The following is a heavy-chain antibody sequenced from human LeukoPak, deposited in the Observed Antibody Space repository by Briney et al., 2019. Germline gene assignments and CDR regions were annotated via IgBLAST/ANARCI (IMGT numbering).Heavy chain of an antibody. CDR1: GGSISSSSNY. Sequence: SETLSLTCTVSGGSISSSSNYWGWIRQPPGKGLEWIGNIYHSGSTYYNSSLKSRLTISVDTSKNQFSLKLSSVTAADTAVYYCARPYCSSTSCYTNGDYWGQGTLVTVSS. CDR3: ARPYCSSTSCYTNGDY. CDR2: IYHSGST. V-gene: IGHV4-39*01. D-gene: IGHD2-2*02. J-gene: IGHJ4*02.